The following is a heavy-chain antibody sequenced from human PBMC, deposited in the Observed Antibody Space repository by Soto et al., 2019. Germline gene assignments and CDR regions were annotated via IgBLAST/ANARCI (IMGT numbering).Heavy chain of an antibody. D-gene: IGHD6-6*01. V-gene: IGHV4-39*01. CDR1: GGSISSSSYY. J-gene: IGHJ4*01. CDR2: IYYSGST. CDR3: ARSIAARPIHYFDY. Sequence: LSLTCTVSGGSISSSSYYWGWIRQPPGKGLEWIGSIYYSGSTYYNPSLKSRVTISVDTSKNQFSLKLSSVTAADTAVYYCARSIAARPIHYFDYCGHGTLVTVSS.